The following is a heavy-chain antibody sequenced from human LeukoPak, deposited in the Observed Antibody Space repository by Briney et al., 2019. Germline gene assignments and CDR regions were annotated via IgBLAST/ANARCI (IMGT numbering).Heavy chain of an antibody. CDR2: ISSSSYI. Sequence: GGSLRLSCAASGFTFSSYSMNWVRQAPGKGLEWVSSISSSSYIYYADSATGRFTISRDNAKNSLYLQMNSLRAEDTAVYYCARVDGSLFAYFDYWGQGTLVTVSS. V-gene: IGHV3-21*01. CDR1: GFTFSSYS. D-gene: IGHD2-15*01. J-gene: IGHJ4*02. CDR3: ARVDGSLFAYFDY.